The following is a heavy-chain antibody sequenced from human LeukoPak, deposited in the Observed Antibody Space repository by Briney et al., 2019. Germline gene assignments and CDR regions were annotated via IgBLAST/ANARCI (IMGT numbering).Heavy chain of an antibody. CDR3: ARQGLLWFGELFDAFDI. Sequence: PGGSLRLSCAASGFTFSSYEMNWVRQAPGKGLEWVSYISSSGSTIYYADSVKGRFTISRDNAKNSLYLQMNSLRAEDTAVYYCARQGLLWFGELFDAFDIWGQGTMVTVSS. CDR1: GFTFSSYE. D-gene: IGHD3-10*01. CDR2: ISSSGSTI. J-gene: IGHJ3*02. V-gene: IGHV3-48*03.